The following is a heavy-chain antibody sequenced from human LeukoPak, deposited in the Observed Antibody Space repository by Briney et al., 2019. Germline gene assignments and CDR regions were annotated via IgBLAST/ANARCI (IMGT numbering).Heavy chain of an antibody. V-gene: IGHV1-2*02. Sequence: ASVKVSCKASGYTFTGYYMHWVRQAPGQGLEWMGWINPNSGGTNYAQKFQGRVTMTRDTSISTAYMELSRLRSDDTAVYYCARHDSSSWQYYYGMDVWGQGTTVTVSS. CDR2: INPNSGGT. J-gene: IGHJ6*02. CDR1: GYTFTGYY. CDR3: ARHDSSSWQYYYGMDV. D-gene: IGHD6-13*01.